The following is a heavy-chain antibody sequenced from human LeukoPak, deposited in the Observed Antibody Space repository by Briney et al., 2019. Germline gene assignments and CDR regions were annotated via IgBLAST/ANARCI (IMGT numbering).Heavy chain of an antibody. D-gene: IGHD2-2*01. CDR3: AKVGYQLLFYFDY. CDR2: IRYDGSNK. Sequence: GGSLRLSCAASGFTFSSYGMHWVRQAPGKGLEWVAFIRYDGSNKYYADSVKGRFTISRDNSKNTLYLQMNSLRAEDTAVYYCAKVGYQLLFYFDYWGQGTLVTVS. V-gene: IGHV3-30*02. CDR1: GFTFSSYG. J-gene: IGHJ4*02.